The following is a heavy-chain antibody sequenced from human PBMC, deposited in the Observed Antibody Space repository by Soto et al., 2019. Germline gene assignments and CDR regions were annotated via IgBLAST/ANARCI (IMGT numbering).Heavy chain of an antibody. V-gene: IGHV1-46*03. CDR3: ARDIAVAGGVRYFDY. Sequence: ASVKVSCKASGYTFTSYYMHWVRQAPGQGLEWMGIINPSGGSTSYAQKFQGRVTMTRDTSTSTVYMELSSLRSEGTAVYYCARDIAVAGGVRYFDYWGQGTLVTVSS. D-gene: IGHD6-19*01. CDR1: GYTFTSYY. J-gene: IGHJ4*02. CDR2: INPSGGST.